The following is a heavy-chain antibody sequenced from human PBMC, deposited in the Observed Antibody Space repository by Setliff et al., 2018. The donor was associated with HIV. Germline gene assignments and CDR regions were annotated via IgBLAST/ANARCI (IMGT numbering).Heavy chain of an antibody. Sequence: GGSLRLSCTTSGFTFGDYAMSWVRQAPGKGLEWVGFIRSKAYGGTIEYAASVKGRFTISRDDSESIAYLQMNSLKTEDTAVYYCTPTDYGGSDYWGQGTLVTVSS. CDR3: TPTDYGGSDY. D-gene: IGHD3-10*01. CDR2: IRSKAYGGTI. J-gene: IGHJ4*02. CDR1: GFTFGDYA. V-gene: IGHV3-49*04.